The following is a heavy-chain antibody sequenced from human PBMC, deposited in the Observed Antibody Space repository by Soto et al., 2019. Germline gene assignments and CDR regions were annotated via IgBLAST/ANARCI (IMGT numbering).Heavy chain of an antibody. CDR1: GGSFSGYY. Sequence: QVQLQQWGAGLLKPSETLSLTCAVYGGSFSGYYWSWIRQPPGKGLEWIGEINHSGSTNYNPSLKSRVTMSVDTSKNQFSLKLSSVTAADTAVYYCARTGYSYGYGVRNWFDPWGQGTLVTVSS. V-gene: IGHV4-34*01. CDR2: INHSGST. D-gene: IGHD5-18*01. J-gene: IGHJ5*02. CDR3: ARTGYSYGYGVRNWFDP.